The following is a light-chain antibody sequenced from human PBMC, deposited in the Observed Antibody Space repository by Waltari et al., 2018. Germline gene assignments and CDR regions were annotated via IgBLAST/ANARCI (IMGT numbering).Light chain of an antibody. CDR3: SSYTSSSTLV. CDR2: EVS. V-gene: IGLV2-14*01. CDR1: SSAVGGYNY. Sequence: QSALTQPASVSGSPGQSITISCPGTSSAVGGYNYASWYQQHPGKAPKLMIYEVSNRPSGVSNRFSGSKSGNTASLTISGLQAEDEADYYCSSYTSSSTLVFGGGTKLTVL. J-gene: IGLJ2*01.